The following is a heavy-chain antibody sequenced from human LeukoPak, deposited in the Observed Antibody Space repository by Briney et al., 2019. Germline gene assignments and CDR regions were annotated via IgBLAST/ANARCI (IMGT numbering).Heavy chain of an antibody. CDR1: GFTFRCYG. V-gene: IGHV3-33*01. D-gene: IGHD2-21*01. CDR3: ARDDLVLEENGLDI. CDR2: IGSDERNK. Sequence: GGSLRLSCGAYGFTFRCYGIHWVRQAPAKGLERMEVIGSDERNKLYADSVADRVTISRSNSKNTLYLQMNSLRAEYTAVYFCARDDLVLEENGLDIWGQGTMVTVSS. J-gene: IGHJ3*02.